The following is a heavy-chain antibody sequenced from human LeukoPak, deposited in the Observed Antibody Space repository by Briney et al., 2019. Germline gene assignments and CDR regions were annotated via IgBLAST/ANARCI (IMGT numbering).Heavy chain of an antibody. CDR3: AKDKAWPEYYFDY. CDR2: IRYDGSNK. J-gene: IGHJ4*02. Sequence: GGSLRLSCAASGFTFSSYGMHWVRQAPGKGLEWVAFIRYDGSNKYYADSVKGRFTISRDNSKNTLYLQMNSLRAEDTAVYYCAKDKAWPEYYFDYWGQGTLVTVSS. CDR1: GFTFSSYG. V-gene: IGHV3-30*02.